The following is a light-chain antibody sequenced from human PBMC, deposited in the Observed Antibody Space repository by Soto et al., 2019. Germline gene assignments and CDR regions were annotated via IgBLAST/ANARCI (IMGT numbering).Light chain of an antibody. CDR3: SSYTTSNTRQIV. CDR1: SIDVGGYNY. J-gene: IGLJ1*01. CDR2: DVS. Sequence: QSALTQPASVSGSPGQSITISCTGTSIDVGGYNYVSWYQHHPGKAPKLIIYDVSNRPSGVSNRFSGSKSGNTASLTISGLQPEDEADYYCSSYTTSNTRQIVFGTGTKVT. V-gene: IGLV2-14*03.